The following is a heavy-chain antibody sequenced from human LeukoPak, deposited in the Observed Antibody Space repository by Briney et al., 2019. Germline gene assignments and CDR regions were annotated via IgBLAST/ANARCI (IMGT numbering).Heavy chain of an antibody. D-gene: IGHD6-13*01. J-gene: IGHJ4*02. CDR3: ARYGSSWYLDS. Sequence: SQTLSLTCAISGDSVSSNSAAWNRIRQSPSRGLEWLGRTYYRSKWYSDYAVSVRGRITINPDTSRNQFSLQLNSVTPEDTAVYYCARYGSSWYLDSWGQGILVTVSS. V-gene: IGHV6-1*01. CDR1: GDSVSSNSAA. CDR2: TYYRSKWYS.